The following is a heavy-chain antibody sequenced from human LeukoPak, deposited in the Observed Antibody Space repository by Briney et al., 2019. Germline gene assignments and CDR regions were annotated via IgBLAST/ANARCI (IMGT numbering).Heavy chain of an antibody. J-gene: IGHJ6*02. CDR2: IYHSGST. Sequence: SETLSLTCAASRGSISGAVYSWSWIRLPPGKGLGWIGYIYHSGSTSYNPSRKSRVTISVDKSKNQFSLKLSSVTAADTAVYYCARGGNYYGMDVWGQGTPVTVSS. CDR3: ARGGNYYGMDV. V-gene: IGHV4-30-2*01. CDR1: RGSISGAVYS. D-gene: IGHD3-16*01.